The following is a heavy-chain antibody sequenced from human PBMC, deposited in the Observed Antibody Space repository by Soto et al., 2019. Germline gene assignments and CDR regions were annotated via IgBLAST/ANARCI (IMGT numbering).Heavy chain of an antibody. CDR2: ISSSSSTI. CDR3: ARDNRHDYGDYAIDY. J-gene: IGHJ4*02. V-gene: IGHV3-48*01. CDR1: GFTFSSYS. D-gene: IGHD4-17*01. Sequence: GGSLRLSCAASGFTFSSYSMNWVRQAPGKGLEWVSYISSSSSTIYYADSVKGRFTISRDNAKNSLYLQMNSLRAEDTAVYYCARDNRHDYGDYAIDYWGQGTLVTVSS.